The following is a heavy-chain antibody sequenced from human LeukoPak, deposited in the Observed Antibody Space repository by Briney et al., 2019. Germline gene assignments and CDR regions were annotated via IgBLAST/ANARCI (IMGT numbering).Heavy chain of an antibody. V-gene: IGHV3-23*01. CDR1: GFTFSNYA. CDR3: AKDPDCTSGVCYTFFDY. CDR2: ISGSGGST. D-gene: IGHD2-8*01. Sequence: GGSLRLSCAASGFTFSNYAMSWVRQAPGKGLEWVSAISGSGGSTYYADSVKGRFTISRDNSKTTLFLHMNGLRAGDTAVYYCAKDPDCTSGVCYTFFDYWGQGTLVTVSS. J-gene: IGHJ4*02.